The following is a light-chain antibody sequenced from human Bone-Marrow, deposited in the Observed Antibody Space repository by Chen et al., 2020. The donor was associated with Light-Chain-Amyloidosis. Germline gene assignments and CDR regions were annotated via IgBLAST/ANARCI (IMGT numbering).Light chain of an antibody. CDR2: GSS. V-gene: IGKV3-20*01. Sequence: EIVLTQSPGTLSLSPGEGANLSCRASQTISSNYLTLYQQKLGQAPRLLIYGSSSRATGIPDRFTGSGSGTDFTLTINRLEPEDFAMYYCQQYGTSPLTFGGGTKVEIK. J-gene: IGKJ4*01. CDR3: QQYGTSPLT. CDR1: QTISSNY.